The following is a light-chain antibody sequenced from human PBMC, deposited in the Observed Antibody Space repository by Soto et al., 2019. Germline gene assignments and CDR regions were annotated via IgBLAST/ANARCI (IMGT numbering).Light chain of an antibody. V-gene: IGKV1-5*01. J-gene: IGKJ1*01. Sequence: DIPMTQSPSTLSASVGDRVSIACRASQSISSSLAWYQQKPGKAPKLLIYDASSLESGVPSRFSGSGSGTECTLSINSLQPQDVATYYCQQYHRYSWTFGQGTKVEIK. CDR3: QQYHRYSWT. CDR1: QSISSS. CDR2: DAS.